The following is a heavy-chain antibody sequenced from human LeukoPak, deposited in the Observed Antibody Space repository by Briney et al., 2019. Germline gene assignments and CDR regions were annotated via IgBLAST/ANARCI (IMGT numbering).Heavy chain of an antibody. J-gene: IGHJ4*02. CDR2: IRYDGSNK. Sequence: GGSLRLSCAASGFTFSSYGMHWVRQAPGKGLEWVAFIRYDGSNKYYADSVKGRFTFSRDNSKNTLFLQMNSLRPEDTAVYYCAKGLDSGLDYWGQGTLVTVSS. V-gene: IGHV3-30*02. D-gene: IGHD4/OR15-4a*01. CDR1: GFTFSSYG. CDR3: AKGLDSGLDY.